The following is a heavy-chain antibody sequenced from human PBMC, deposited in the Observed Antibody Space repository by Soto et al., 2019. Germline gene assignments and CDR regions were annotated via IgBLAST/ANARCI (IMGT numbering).Heavy chain of an antibody. Sequence: GESLKISCKGSGYSFTSYWIGWVRQMPGKGLEWMGIIYPGDSDTRYSPSFQGQVTISADKSISTAYLQWSSLKASDTAMYYCARNFQYCSGGSCYFDYWGQGTLVTVSS. V-gene: IGHV5-51*01. CDR3: ARNFQYCSGGSCYFDY. D-gene: IGHD2-15*01. CDR2: IYPGDSDT. J-gene: IGHJ4*02. CDR1: GYSFTSYW.